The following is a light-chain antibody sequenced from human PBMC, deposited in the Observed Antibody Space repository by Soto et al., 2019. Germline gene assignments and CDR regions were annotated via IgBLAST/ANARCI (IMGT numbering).Light chain of an antibody. V-gene: IGKV3-20*01. CDR3: QQYGSSPFT. CDR1: QSVSSSY. J-gene: IGKJ3*01. CDR2: GAS. Sequence: EIVLTQSPGTLSLSPGERATLSCRASQSVSSSYLAWYQQKPGQTPRLLFYGASSRATGIPDRFSGSGSVTNITLTISRLEPEDFAVYYCQQYGSSPFTFGPGTKVDIK.